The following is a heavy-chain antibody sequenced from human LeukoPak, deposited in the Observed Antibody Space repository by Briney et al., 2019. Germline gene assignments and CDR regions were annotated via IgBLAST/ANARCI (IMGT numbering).Heavy chain of an antibody. CDR3: ARLSLRYTANTYYFDY. D-gene: IGHD5-18*01. V-gene: IGHV5-51*01. CDR1: GYSFTSYW. CDR2: IYPGDSDT. Sequence: GESLKISCMGSGYSFTSYWIGWVRQMPGKGLEWMGIIYPGDSDTRYSPSFQGQVTISADKPISTAYLQWSSLKASDTAMYYCARLSLRYTANTYYFDYWGQGTLVTVSS. J-gene: IGHJ4*02.